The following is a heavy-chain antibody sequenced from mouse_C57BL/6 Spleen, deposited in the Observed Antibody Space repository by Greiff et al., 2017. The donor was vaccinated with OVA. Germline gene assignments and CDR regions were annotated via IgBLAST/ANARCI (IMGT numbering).Heavy chain of an antibody. CDR2: ISSGSSTI. J-gene: IGHJ4*01. CDR1: GFTFSDYG. D-gene: IGHD3-1*01. Sequence: EVMLVESGGGLVKPGGSLKLSCAASGFTFSDYGMHWVRQAPEKGLEWVAYISSGSSTIYYADTVKGRFTISRDNAKNTLFLQRTSLRSEDTAMYYCARGLLYAMDYWGQGTSVTVSS. V-gene: IGHV5-17*01. CDR3: ARGLLYAMDY.